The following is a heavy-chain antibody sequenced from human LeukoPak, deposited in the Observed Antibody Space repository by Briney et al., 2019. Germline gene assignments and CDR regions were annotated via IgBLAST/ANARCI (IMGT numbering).Heavy chain of an antibody. CDR3: AREGVRSSTSCYNGLNWFDP. V-gene: IGHV3-30-3*01. Sequence: PGGSLRLSCAASGFTFSSYVMHWVRQAPGKGLEWVAVISYDGSNKYYADSVKGRFTISRDNSKNTLYLQMNSLRPEDTAVYYCAREGVRSSTSCYNGLNWFDPWGQGTLVTVSS. CDR2: ISYDGSNK. D-gene: IGHD2-2*02. J-gene: IGHJ5*02. CDR1: GFTFSSYV.